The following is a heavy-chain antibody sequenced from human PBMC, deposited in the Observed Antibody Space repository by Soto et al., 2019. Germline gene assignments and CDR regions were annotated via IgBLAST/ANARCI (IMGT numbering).Heavy chain of an antibody. D-gene: IGHD3-10*01. J-gene: IGHJ3*02. V-gene: IGHV3-48*02. CDR1: GFPFDMFN. CDR2: ISSGGVSI. Sequence: EVQLVESGGGLVQPGGSLRLSCVASGFPFDMFNMNWVRQAPGKGLEWVSYISSGGVSIYYADSVKGRFTISRDNAKNSLYLKMKRLRDEDTAVYYCARDRRGVAGTSRAFNTWGQGTLVTVS. CDR3: ARDRRGVAGTSRAFNT.